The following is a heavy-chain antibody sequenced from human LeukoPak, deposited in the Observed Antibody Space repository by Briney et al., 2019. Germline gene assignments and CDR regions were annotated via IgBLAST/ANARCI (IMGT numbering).Heavy chain of an antibody. CDR2: IRARGDLT. J-gene: IGHJ5*02. V-gene: IGHV3-23*01. CDR3: PNDNLS. CDR1: GVTSSAYA. Sequence: GGSLRLSCAASGVTSSAYALSWVRHAPGKGLERVSLIRARGDLTYYADSGRGRFPISRDNYRNPLFLQMDSLRAEDTVVYYCPNDNLSWGPGTLVTVSS.